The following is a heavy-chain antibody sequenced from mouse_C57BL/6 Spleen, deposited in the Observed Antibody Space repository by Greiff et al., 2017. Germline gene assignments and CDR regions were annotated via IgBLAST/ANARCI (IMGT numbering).Heavy chain of an antibody. D-gene: IGHD1-1*01. CDR2: IDPSDSYT. CDR3: ARGGYGSSGFDY. Sequence: QVQLKQPGAELVMPGASVKLSCKASGYTFTSYWMHWVKQRPGQGLEWIGEIDPSDSYTNYNQKFKGKATLTVDKSSSTAYMQLSILTAEDSAVYYGARGGYGSSGFDYWGQGTTLTVSS. V-gene: IGHV1-69*01. J-gene: IGHJ2*01. CDR1: GYTFTSYW.